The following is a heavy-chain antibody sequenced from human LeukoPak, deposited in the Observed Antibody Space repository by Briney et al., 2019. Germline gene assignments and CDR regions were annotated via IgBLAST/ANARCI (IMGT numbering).Heavy chain of an antibody. CDR1: GYTFTSYS. CDR3: ATDPWYAFDI. D-gene: IGHD2-8*02. Sequence: ASVKVSCKASGYTFTSYSMQWVRQAPGQGLEWMGIINPSGDSTSYTQKLQGRLTMTRDTSTNTVYMELSSLRSEDTAVYYCATDPWYAFDIWGQGTMVTVSS. CDR2: INPSGDST. J-gene: IGHJ3*02. V-gene: IGHV1-46*01.